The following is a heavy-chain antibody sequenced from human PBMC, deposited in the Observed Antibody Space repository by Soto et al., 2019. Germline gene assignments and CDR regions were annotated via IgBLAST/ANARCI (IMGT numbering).Heavy chain of an antibody. CDR3: VKASMVRGVIVRRQFDY. V-gene: IGHV3-64D*08. Sequence: GGSLRLSCSASGFTFSSYAMHWVRQAPGKGLEYVSAISSNGGSTYYADSVKGRFTISRGNSKNTLYLQMSSLRAEDTAVYYCVKASMVRGVIVRRQFDYWGQGTLVPVSS. J-gene: IGHJ4*02. D-gene: IGHD3-10*01. CDR1: GFTFSSYA. CDR2: ISSNGGST.